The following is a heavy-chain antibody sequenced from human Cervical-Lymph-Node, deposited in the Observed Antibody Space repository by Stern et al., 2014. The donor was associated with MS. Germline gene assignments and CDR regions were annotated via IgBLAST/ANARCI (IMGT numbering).Heavy chain of an antibody. CDR1: GFNFISYS. Sequence: VQLEESGGGVAQPGRSLRLSCAASGFNFISYSMYWVRQAPGKGLEWVAVILHDGSNEYYADSVKGRFTISRDNSKNTVSLQMNSLRVEDTAVYYCAREPYNYDGDGYLDHWGQGTLVTVSS. CDR3: AREPYNYDGDGYLDH. V-gene: IGHV3-30-3*01. CDR2: ILHDGSNE. J-gene: IGHJ4*02. D-gene: IGHD3-22*01.